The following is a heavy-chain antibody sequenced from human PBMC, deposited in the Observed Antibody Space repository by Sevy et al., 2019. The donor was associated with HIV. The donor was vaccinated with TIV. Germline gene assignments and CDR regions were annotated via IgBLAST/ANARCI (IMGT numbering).Heavy chain of an antibody. D-gene: IGHD1-1*01. CDR3: AISHMGTWKFDP. CDR1: GFSFSNYD. V-gene: IGHV3-13*01. J-gene: IGHJ5*02. CDR2: IGPAGDT. Sequence: GGSLRLSCAASGFSFSNYDMHWVRQATGKGLEWVSAIGPAGDTYYPGSVKGRFTISRDNAKNSLYLQMNSLRAGDTAVYYCAISHMGTWKFDPWGKGTLVTVSS.